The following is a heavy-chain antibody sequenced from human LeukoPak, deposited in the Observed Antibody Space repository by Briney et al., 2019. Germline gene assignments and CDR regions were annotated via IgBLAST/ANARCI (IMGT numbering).Heavy chain of an antibody. V-gene: IGHV3-15*01. CDR3: TTDRLPGYSYGVYYYYYMDV. CDR2: IKSKTDGGTT. D-gene: IGHD5-18*01. CDR1: GFTFSNAW. J-gene: IGHJ6*03. Sequence: PGGSLRLSCAASGFTFSNAWMSWVRQAPGKGLEWVGRIKSKTDGGTTDYAAPVKGRFTISRDDSKNTLYLQMNSLKTEDTAVYYCTTDRLPGYSYGVYYYYYMDVWGKGTTVTISS.